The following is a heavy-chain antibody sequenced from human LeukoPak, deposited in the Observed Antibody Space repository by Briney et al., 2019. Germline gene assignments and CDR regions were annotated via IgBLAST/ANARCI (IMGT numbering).Heavy chain of an antibody. V-gene: IGHV1-8*01. D-gene: IGHD6-6*01. CDR1: GYTFTSYD. Sequence: GASVKVSCKAPGYTFTSYDINWVRQATGQGLEWMGWMNPNSGNTGYAQKFQGRVTMTRNTSISTAYMELSSLRSEDTAVYYCARGLRQLVWFDPWGQGTLVTVSS. CDR2: MNPNSGNT. J-gene: IGHJ5*02. CDR3: ARGLRQLVWFDP.